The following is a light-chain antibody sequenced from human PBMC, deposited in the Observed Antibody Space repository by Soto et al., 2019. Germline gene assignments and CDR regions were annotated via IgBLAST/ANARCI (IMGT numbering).Light chain of an antibody. Sequence: DIQMTQSPSSVSASVGDRVTITCRASQGISSWLAWYQQKPGKAPKLLIYAASSLQGGVPSRFSGSGYGTEFTLTISSLQPDDFASYCCQHYGGMWTFGQGTKVDIK. CDR3: QHYGGMWT. CDR1: QGISSW. J-gene: IGKJ1*01. CDR2: AAS. V-gene: IGKV1-12*01.